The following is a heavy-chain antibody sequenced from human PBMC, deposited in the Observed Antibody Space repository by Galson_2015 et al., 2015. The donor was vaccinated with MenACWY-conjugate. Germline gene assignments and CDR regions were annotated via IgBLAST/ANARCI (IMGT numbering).Heavy chain of an antibody. D-gene: IGHD2-2*02. Sequence: SVKVSCKASGGTFSSYAISWVRQAPGQGLEWMGGIIPIFGTANYAQKFQGRVTITADESTSTAYMELSSLRSEDTAVYYCARTYCSSTSCYKGYYYYGMDVWGQGTTVTVSS. CDR1: GGTFSSYA. CDR3: ARTYCSSTSCYKGYYYYGMDV. V-gene: IGHV1-69*13. J-gene: IGHJ6*02. CDR2: IIPIFGTA.